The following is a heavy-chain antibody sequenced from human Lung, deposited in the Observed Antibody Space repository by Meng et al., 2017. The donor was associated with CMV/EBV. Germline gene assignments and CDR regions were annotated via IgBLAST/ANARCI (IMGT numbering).Heavy chain of an antibody. Sequence: SQTXSLTXAVHGESFSGYSWSWIRQPPGKGLEWIGEISHSGITNYNPSLKSRVTISLDTSKNQFSLKLNSVAAADTAVFYCARTLPPARGHRLDYWGQGTVVNVSS. CDR2: ISHSGIT. V-gene: IGHV4-34*01. J-gene: IGHJ4*02. CDR3: ARTLPPARGHRLDY. CDR1: GESFSGYS. D-gene: IGHD1-14*01.